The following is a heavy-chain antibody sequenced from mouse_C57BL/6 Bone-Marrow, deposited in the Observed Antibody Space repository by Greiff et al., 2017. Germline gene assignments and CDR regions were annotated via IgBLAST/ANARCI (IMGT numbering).Heavy chain of an antibody. D-gene: IGHD2-4*01. V-gene: IGHV1-69*01. CDR2: IDPSDSYT. J-gene: IGHJ3*01. Sequence: VQLQQPGAELVMPGASVKLSCKASGYTFTSYWMHWVKQRPGQGLEWIGEIDPSDSYTNYNQKFKGKSTLTVDKSSSTAYMQLSSLTSEDSAVYYCALIYYDYDGFAYWGQGTLVTVSA. CDR3: ALIYYDYDGFAY. CDR1: GYTFTSYW.